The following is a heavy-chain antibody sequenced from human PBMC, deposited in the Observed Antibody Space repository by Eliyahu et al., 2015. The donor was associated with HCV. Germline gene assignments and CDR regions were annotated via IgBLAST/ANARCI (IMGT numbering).Heavy chain of an antibody. J-gene: IGHJ4*02. CDR2: IYYSGST. V-gene: IGHV4-31*03. Sequence: QVQLQESGPGLVKPSQTLSLTCTXXGRSXRXGGYYWSWIRQHPGKGLEWIGYIYYSGSTYYNPSLKSRVTISVDTSKNQFSLKLSSVTAADTAVYYCARGGRVLLWFGELLWGQGTLVTVSS. CDR3: ARGGRVLLWFGELL. D-gene: IGHD3-10*01. CDR1: GRSXRXGGYY.